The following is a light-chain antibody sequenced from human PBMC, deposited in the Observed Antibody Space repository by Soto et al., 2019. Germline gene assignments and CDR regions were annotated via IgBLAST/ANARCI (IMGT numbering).Light chain of an antibody. CDR2: STN. J-gene: IGLJ3*02. CDR1: SGSVSTSYY. Sequence: QTVVTQEPSFSVSHGGTVTLTCGLSSGSVSTSYYPSWYQQTPGQSPRTLIYSTNTRSSWVPDRFSGSILGNKAALTITGAQADDESDYYCVMYMASVSWVFGGGTKLTVL. V-gene: IGLV8-61*01. CDR3: VMYMASVSWV.